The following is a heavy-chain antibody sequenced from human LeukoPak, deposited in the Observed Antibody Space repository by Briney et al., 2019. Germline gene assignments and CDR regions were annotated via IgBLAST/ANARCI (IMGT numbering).Heavy chain of an antibody. CDR3: ARVWYYDILTGSAGDAFDI. Sequence: ASVKVSCKXSGYTFTSNDINWVRQATGQGLEWMGWMNPNSGNTGYAQKFQGRVTMTRNTSISTAYMELSSLRSEDTAVYYCARVWYYDILTGSAGDAFDIWGQGTMVTVSS. CDR2: MNPNSGNT. D-gene: IGHD3-9*01. J-gene: IGHJ3*02. V-gene: IGHV1-8*01. CDR1: GYTFTSND.